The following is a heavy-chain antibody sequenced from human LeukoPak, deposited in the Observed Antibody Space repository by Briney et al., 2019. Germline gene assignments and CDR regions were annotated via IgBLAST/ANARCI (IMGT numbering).Heavy chain of an antibody. D-gene: IGHD6-19*01. Sequence: SGGSLRLSCAASGFTFSSYGMHWVRQAPGKGLEWVAFIRYDGSNKYYADSVKGRFTISRDNSKNTLYLQMNSLRAEDTAVYYCAKDFSGSSGWYYWGQGTLVTVSS. V-gene: IGHV3-30*02. J-gene: IGHJ4*02. CDR3: AKDFSGSSGWYY. CDR2: IRYDGSNK. CDR1: GFTFSSYG.